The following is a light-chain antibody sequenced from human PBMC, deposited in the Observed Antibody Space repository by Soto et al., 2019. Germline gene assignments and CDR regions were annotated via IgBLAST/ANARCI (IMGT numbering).Light chain of an antibody. CDR3: SSYRSSSTLYV. J-gene: IGLJ1*01. Sequence: QSALTQPASVSGSPGQSITISCTGTSSDVGGYNYVSWYQQHPGKAPKLMIYDVSYRPSGVSNRFSGSKSGNTASLTISGLQAEDEADYYCSSYRSSSTLYVFGTGTKLTVL. CDR2: DVS. CDR1: SSDVGGYNY. V-gene: IGLV2-14*01.